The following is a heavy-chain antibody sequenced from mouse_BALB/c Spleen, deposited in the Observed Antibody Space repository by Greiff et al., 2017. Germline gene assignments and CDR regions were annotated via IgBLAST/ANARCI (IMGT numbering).Heavy chain of an antibody. CDR3: ARSYYGSSYPAWFAY. Sequence: QVQLQQSGAELARPGASVKLSCKASGYTFTSYWMQWVKQRPGQGLEWIGAIYPGDGDTRYTQKFKGKATLTADKSSSTAYMQLSSLASEDSAVYYCARSYYGSSYPAWFAYRGQGTLVTVSA. V-gene: IGHV1-87*01. D-gene: IGHD1-1*01. J-gene: IGHJ3*01. CDR1: GYTFTSYW. CDR2: IYPGDGDT.